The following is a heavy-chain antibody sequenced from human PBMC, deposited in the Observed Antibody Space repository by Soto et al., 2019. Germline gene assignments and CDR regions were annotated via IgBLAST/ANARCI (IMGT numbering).Heavy chain of an antibody. CDR2: VAQSGYT. J-gene: IGHJ4*02. Sequence: QLQLQESGPGLVKPSGTLSLTCTVSNGSMTSSLWWSWVRQSPGKGLEWIGEVAQSGYTSYNPSLKSRLTISQDWSRNQFSLRLTSVTAADTAVYYCARNRYGGYDFDSWGQGTLVTVSS. CDR1: NGSMTSSLW. V-gene: IGHV4-4*02. CDR3: ARNRYGGYDFDS. D-gene: IGHD5-12*01.